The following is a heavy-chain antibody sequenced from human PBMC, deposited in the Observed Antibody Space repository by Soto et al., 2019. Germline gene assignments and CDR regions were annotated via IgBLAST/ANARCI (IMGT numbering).Heavy chain of an antibody. V-gene: IGHV4-59*01. Sequence: SETLSLTCAVSGGSISSYYWSWIRQPPGKGLEWIGYIYNSGSTHYNPSLKSRVTISVDTSKNRFSLKLSSVTAADTAVYYCARQQAGRGVDYWGQGTLVTVSS. D-gene: IGHD6-13*01. J-gene: IGHJ4*02. CDR1: GGSISSYY. CDR2: IYNSGST. CDR3: ARQQAGRGVDY.